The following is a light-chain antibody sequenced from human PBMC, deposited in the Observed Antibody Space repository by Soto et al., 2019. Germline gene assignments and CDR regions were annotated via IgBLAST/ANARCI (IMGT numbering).Light chain of an antibody. J-gene: IGKJ5*01. V-gene: IGKV3-11*01. CDR1: QSVSSSY. CDR2: DAS. CDR3: QQRSNWPPT. Sequence: EIVLTQSPGTLSLSPGERATLSFRASQSVSSSYLAWYQQKPGQAPRLLIYDASNRATGIPARFSGSGSGTDFTLTISSLEPEDFAVYYCQQRSNWPPTFGQGTRLENK.